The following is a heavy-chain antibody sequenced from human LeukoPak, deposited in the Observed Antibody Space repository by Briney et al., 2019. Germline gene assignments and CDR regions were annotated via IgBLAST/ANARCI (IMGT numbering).Heavy chain of an antibody. J-gene: IGHJ4*02. V-gene: IGHV1-46*01. Sequence: GASVKVSCKASGYTFTSYYMHWVRQAPGQGLEWMGIINPSGGSTSYAQKFQGRVTMTRDMSTSTVYMELSSLRSEDTAVYYCARERATSYDSSGYYSPIDYWGQGALVTVSS. CDR1: GYTFTSYY. CDR3: ARERATSYDSSGYYSPIDY. D-gene: IGHD3-22*01. CDR2: INPSGGST.